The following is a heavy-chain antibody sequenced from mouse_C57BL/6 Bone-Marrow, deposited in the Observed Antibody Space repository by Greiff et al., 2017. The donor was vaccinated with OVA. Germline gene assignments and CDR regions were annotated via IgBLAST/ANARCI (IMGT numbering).Heavy chain of an antibody. CDR3: ARSNYGNPYWYFGV. CDR2: IYPGSGST. V-gene: IGHV1-55*01. CDR1: GYTFTSYW. Sequence: VKLQQPGAELVKPGASVKMSCKASGYTFTSYWITWVKQRPGQGLEWIGDIYPGSGSTNYNEKFKSKATLTVDTSSSTAYMQLSSLTSEDSAVYYCARSNYGNPYWYFGVWGTGTMVTVSS. D-gene: IGHD1-1*01. J-gene: IGHJ1*03.